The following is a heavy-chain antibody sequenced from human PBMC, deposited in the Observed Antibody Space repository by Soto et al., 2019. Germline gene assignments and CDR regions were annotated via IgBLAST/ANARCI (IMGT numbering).Heavy chain of an antibody. CDR3: ARGYSNYDYVWGSYRLDY. J-gene: IGHJ4*02. Sequence: SVKVSCNASGGTFSSYAISLVRQAPGQGLEWMGGIIPIFGTANYAQKFQGRVTITADESTSTAYMELSSLRSEDTAVYYCARGYSNYDYVWGSYRLDYWGQGTLVTVSS. CDR2: IIPIFGTA. D-gene: IGHD3-16*02. V-gene: IGHV1-69*01. CDR1: GGTFSSYA.